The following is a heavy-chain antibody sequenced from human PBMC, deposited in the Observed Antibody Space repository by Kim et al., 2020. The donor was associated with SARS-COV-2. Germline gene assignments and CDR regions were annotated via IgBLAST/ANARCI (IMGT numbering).Heavy chain of an antibody. CDR3: AREGDTRFYYGDY. Sequence: YVDSVKGQFTISRDNAKNSLYLQMNSLRAEDTAVYYCAREGDTRFYYGDYWGQGTLVTVSS. V-gene: IGHV3-7*03. D-gene: IGHD3-10*01. J-gene: IGHJ4*02.